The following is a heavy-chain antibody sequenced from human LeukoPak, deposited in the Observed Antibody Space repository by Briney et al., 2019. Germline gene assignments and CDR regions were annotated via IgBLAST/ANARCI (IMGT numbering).Heavy chain of an antibody. V-gene: IGHV1-69*13. J-gene: IGHJ3*02. CDR3: ATTATVAGLVGALPDAFDI. D-gene: IGHD1-26*01. CDR2: IIPVFGTV. Sequence: GASVTVSCTAPGGIFSSHSFNWVRQAPGQGLEWMGGIIPVFGTVKYAQKFLGRVTITADESATTYMDLKRLRLEDTAVYYCATTATVAGLVGALPDAFDIWGQGTMVTVSS. CDR1: GGIFSSHS.